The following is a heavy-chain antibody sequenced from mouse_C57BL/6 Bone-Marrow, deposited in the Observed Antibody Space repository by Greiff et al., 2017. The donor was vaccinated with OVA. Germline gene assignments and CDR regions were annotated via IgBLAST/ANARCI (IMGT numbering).Heavy chain of an antibody. Sequence: EVQLVESGGDLVKPGGSLKLSCAASGFTFSSYGMSWVRQTPDKRLEWVATISSGGSYTYYPDSVKGRFTISRDNAKNTLYLQMSSLKSEDTAMYYCARHDYYGSSPNAMDYWGQGTSVTVSS. D-gene: IGHD1-1*01. V-gene: IGHV5-6*01. CDR1: GFTFSSYG. CDR2: ISSGGSYT. J-gene: IGHJ4*01. CDR3: ARHDYYGSSPNAMDY.